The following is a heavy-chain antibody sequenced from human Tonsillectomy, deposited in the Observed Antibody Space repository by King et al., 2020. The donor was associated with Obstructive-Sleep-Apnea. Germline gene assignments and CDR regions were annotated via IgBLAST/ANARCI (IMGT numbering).Heavy chain of an antibody. Sequence: VQLQQWGAGLLKPSEILSLTCAVYGGSFSDYYWSWLRQPPGKGLEWIGEINHSGSTSYSPSLKSRVTISVDTSKNQFSLKLSSVTAADTAVYYCARVPLSYYGSGSNWYFDLWGRGTLVTVSS. CDR2: INHSGST. J-gene: IGHJ2*01. CDR1: GGSFSDYY. V-gene: IGHV4-34*01. CDR3: ARVPLSYYGSGSNWYFDL. D-gene: IGHD3-10*01.